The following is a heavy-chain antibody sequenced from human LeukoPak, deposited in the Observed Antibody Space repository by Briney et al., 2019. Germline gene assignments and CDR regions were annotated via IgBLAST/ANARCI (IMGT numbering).Heavy chain of an antibody. V-gene: IGHV2-5*02. Sequence: SGPTLVKPTQTLTLTCTFSGFSLSTSGVGVGWIRQPPGKALEWLALIYWDDDKRYSPSLNSRLTITKDTSKNQVVLTMTNMDPVDTATYYCAHSSNYDYVWGSYLYFDYWGQGTLVTVSS. CDR1: GFSLSTSGVG. CDR2: IYWDDDK. CDR3: AHSSNYDYVWGSYLYFDY. D-gene: IGHD3-16*01. J-gene: IGHJ4*02.